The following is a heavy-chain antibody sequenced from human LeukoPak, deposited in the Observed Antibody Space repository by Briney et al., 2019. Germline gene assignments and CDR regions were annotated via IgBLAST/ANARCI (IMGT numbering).Heavy chain of an antibody. J-gene: IGHJ3*02. V-gene: IGHV3-53*01. CDR3: AREDRELLSYDAFDI. Sequence: PGGSLGLSCAASGFSASNSYMSWVRQAPGKGLEWVSLIYSGGNTYYTDSVKGRFTISRDTSKNTVDLQMNSLRAEDTAVYYCAREDRELLSYDAFDIWGQGTMVTVSS. CDR2: IYSGGNT. D-gene: IGHD1-26*01. CDR1: GFSASNSY.